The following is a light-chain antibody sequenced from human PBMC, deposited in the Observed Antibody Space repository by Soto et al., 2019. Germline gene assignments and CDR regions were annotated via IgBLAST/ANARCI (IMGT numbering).Light chain of an antibody. Sequence: QSALTQPASVSGSPGQSITISCTGSVSDVGGYNAVSWYQQHPGKASKLVIYDVSRRPSGVSNRFSGSKSDNTASLTISGLQAEDEADYYCSSYASGAIYVFGPGTKLTVL. CDR3: SSYASGAIYV. CDR2: DVS. CDR1: VSDVGGYNA. V-gene: IGLV2-14*01. J-gene: IGLJ1*01.